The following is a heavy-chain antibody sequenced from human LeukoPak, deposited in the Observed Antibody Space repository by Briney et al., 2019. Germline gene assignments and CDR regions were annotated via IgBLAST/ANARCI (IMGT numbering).Heavy chain of an antibody. CDR2: ISGSDGST. Sequence: PGGSLRLSCAVSGFTFSNYEMNWVRQAPGKGLEWVSGISGSDGSTNYADSVKGRFTISRENSKNTLYLQMNSLRAEGAAVYYCAKYPAWGYYYYYMDVWGKGTTVTVSS. V-gene: IGHV3-23*01. CDR3: AKYPAWGYYYYYMDV. J-gene: IGHJ6*03. CDR1: GFTFSNYE. D-gene: IGHD7-27*01.